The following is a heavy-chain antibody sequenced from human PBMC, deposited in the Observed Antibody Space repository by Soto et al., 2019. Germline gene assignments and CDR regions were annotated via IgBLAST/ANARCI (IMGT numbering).Heavy chain of an antibody. J-gene: IGHJ6*03. CDR3: ARELFVPAANVYYYYYMDV. CDR2: MNPNSGNT. D-gene: IGHD2-2*01. CDR1: GYTSTSYD. V-gene: IGHV1-8*01. Sequence: ASVKVSCKASGYTSTSYDINWVRQATGQGLEWMGWMNPNSGNTGYAQKFQGRVTMTRNTSISTAYMELSSLRSEDAAVYYCARELFVPAANVYYYYYMDVWGKGTTVTVSS.